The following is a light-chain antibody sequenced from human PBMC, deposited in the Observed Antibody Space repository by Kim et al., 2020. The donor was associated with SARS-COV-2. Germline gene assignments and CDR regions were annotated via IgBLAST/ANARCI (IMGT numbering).Light chain of an antibody. J-gene: IGLJ2*01. CDR2: RND. CDR1: RSSTGSNV. Sequence: GQRCTMTGAGGRSSTGSNVVNGYQPHPGTAPKVPIQRNDQRPSGVPERMCGFKSGTFASLAISGLRSEDEADYYCAAWDDNLSVVVFGGGTQLTVL. V-gene: IGLV1-47*01. CDR3: AAWDDNLSVVV.